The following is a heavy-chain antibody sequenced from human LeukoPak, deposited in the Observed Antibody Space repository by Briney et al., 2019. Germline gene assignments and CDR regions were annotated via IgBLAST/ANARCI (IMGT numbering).Heavy chain of an antibody. CDR2: IRYDGSNK. Sequence: GGSLRLSCAASGFTFSSYGMHWVRQAPGKGLEWVAFIRYDGSNKYYADSVKGRFTISRDNSKNTLYLQMNSLRPDDTAVYCCAKEGRGYDTRGYSDGIDYWGQGTLVTVSS. V-gene: IGHV3-30*02. CDR3: AKEGRGYDTRGYSDGIDY. CDR1: GFTFSSYG. J-gene: IGHJ4*02. D-gene: IGHD3-22*01.